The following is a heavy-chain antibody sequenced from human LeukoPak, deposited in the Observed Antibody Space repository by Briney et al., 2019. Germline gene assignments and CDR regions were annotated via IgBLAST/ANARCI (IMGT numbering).Heavy chain of an antibody. J-gene: IGHJ4*02. CDR3: ARQDLAY. Sequence: SETLSLTCAVYGGSFSGYYWSWIRQPPGKGLEWIGSIYYSGSTYYNPSLKSRVTISVDTSKNQFSLKLSSVTAADTAVYYCARQDLAYWGQGTLVTVSS. CDR2: IYYSGST. D-gene: IGHD3/OR15-3a*01. CDR1: GGSFSGYY. V-gene: IGHV4-34*01.